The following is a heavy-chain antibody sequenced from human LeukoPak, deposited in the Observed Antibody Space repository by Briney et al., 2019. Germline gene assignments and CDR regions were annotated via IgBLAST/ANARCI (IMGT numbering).Heavy chain of an antibody. J-gene: IGHJ4*02. D-gene: IGHD6-13*01. CDR2: IYSSENT. Sequence: PSESLSLTCSVSGDSISSYYWNWIRQPAGKGLKWIGRIYSSENTNYNPSLKSRVTMSVDTSKNQFSLKLSPVTAADTAVYYCACQTSNCFDYWGQGTLVTVSS. V-gene: IGHV4-4*07. CDR3: ACQTSNCFDY. CDR1: GDSISSYY.